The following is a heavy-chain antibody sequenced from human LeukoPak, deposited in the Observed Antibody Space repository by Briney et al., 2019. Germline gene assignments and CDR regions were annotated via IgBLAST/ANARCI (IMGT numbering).Heavy chain of an antibody. J-gene: IGHJ3*02. CDR3: HRAVDAFDI. Sequence: SETLSLPCTVSGGSISSSSYYWGWIRQPPGKGLEWIGSIYYSGSTYYDPSLKSRVTISVDTSKNQFSLKLSSVTAADTAVYYCHRAVDAFDIWGQGTMVTVSS. V-gene: IGHV4-39*01. CDR2: IYYSGST. D-gene: IGHD5-24*01. CDR1: GGSISSSSYY.